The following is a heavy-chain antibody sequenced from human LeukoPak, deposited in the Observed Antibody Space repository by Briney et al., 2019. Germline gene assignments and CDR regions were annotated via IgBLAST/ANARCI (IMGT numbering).Heavy chain of an antibody. CDR1: GYTFTRYH. CDR3: ARDSEPHYYGSGSFAY. Sequence: ASVKVSCKASGYTFTRYHMHWVRQAPGQGLEWMGIINPSGGSTSYTQKFQGRVTMTRDTSTSTVYMELSSLRSEDTAVYYCARDSEPHYYGSGSFAYWGQGTLVTVSS. V-gene: IGHV1-46*01. D-gene: IGHD3-10*01. CDR2: INPSGGST. J-gene: IGHJ4*02.